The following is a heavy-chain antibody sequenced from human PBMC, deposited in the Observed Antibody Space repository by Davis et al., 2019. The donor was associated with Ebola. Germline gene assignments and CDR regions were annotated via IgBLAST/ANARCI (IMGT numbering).Heavy chain of an antibody. CDR2: IDPSDSYI. V-gene: IGHV5-10-1*01. J-gene: IGHJ5*02. CDR1: GYSFTGYW. D-gene: IGHD2-15*01. Sequence: GESLKISCKGSGYSFTGYWISWVRQMPGKGLEWMGRIDPSDSYIIYNPSFQGHITISVDMSINTAYLQWSSLKASDTAMYYCARRYSFNWFDPWGQGTLVTVSS. CDR3: ARRYSFNWFDP.